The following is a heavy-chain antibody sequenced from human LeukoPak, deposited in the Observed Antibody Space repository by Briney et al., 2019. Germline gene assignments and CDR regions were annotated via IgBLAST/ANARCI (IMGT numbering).Heavy chain of an antibody. J-gene: IGHJ4*02. V-gene: IGHV4-4*02. Sequence: SGTLSLTCAVSGGSINNHKWWSWIRQSPGKGLEWLGEIFYTGSPNYNPSFQSRITMSVDKSNNQFSLILTSVTVAHTAVYYCARDGSSYYDYWGQGIMVTVTS. CDR1: GGSINNHKW. CDR2: IFYTGSP. CDR3: ARDGSSYYDY. D-gene: IGHD4-11*01.